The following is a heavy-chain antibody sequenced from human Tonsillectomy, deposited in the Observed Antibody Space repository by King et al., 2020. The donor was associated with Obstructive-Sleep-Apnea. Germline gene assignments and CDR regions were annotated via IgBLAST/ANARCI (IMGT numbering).Heavy chain of an antibody. Sequence: QLVQSGGGLVQPGRSLRLSCRASGFTFGDYGVSWFRQAPGKGLEWVGFIRSRPYGGTTEYAASVKGRFTISRDDSKSIAYLQMNSLKTEDTAVYYCTRDLVGATDFPGYWGQGTLVTVSS. CDR3: TRDLVGATDFPGY. V-gene: IGHV3-49*03. J-gene: IGHJ4*02. D-gene: IGHD1-26*01. CDR1: GFTFGDYG. CDR2: IRSRPYGGTT.